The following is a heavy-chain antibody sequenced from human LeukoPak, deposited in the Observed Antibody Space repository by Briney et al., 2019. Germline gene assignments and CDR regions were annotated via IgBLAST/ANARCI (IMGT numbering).Heavy chain of an antibody. CDR3: ARADRYYDFWSAGWYFDY. Sequence: GGSLRLSCAASGFTFSSYWMSWVRQAPGKGLEWVANIKQDGSEKHYVDSVKGRFTISRDNAKNSLYLQMKSLRAEDTAVYYCARADRYYDFWSAGWYFDYWGQGTLVTVSS. D-gene: IGHD3-3*01. V-gene: IGHV3-7*01. J-gene: IGHJ4*02. CDR2: IKQDGSEK. CDR1: GFTFSSYW.